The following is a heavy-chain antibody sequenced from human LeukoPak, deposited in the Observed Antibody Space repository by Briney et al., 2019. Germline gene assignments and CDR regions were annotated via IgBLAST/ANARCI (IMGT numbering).Heavy chain of an antibody. CDR1: GLTFSRYW. CDR3: ARAYSPPAFDI. Sequence: GGSLRLSCIVSGLTFSRYWMGWVRQAPGKGLEWVANIKEDGSEKNYVDSVKGRFTISRDNAKNSLYLQMNSLRAEDTAVYYCARAYSPPAFDIWGQGTMVTVSS. V-gene: IGHV3-7*01. D-gene: IGHD2-21*01. J-gene: IGHJ3*02. CDR2: IKEDGSEK.